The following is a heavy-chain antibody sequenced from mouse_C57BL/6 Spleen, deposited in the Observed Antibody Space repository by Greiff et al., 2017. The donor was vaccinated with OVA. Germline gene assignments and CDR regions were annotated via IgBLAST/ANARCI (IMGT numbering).Heavy chain of an antibody. J-gene: IGHJ1*03. V-gene: IGHV1-55*01. CDR1: GYTFTSYW. Sequence: QVQLQQPGAELVKPGASVKMSCKASGYTFTSYWITWVKQRPGPGLEWIGDIYPGSGSTNYNEKFKSKATLTVDTSSSTAYMQLSSLTSEDSAVYYGARCITTVVARYCDGWGTGTTVTVSS. CDR3: ARCITTVVARYCDG. CDR2: IYPGSGST. D-gene: IGHD1-1*01.